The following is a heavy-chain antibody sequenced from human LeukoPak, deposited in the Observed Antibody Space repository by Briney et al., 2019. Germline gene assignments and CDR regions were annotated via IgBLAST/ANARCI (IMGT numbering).Heavy chain of an antibody. V-gene: IGHV7-4-1*02. CDR1: GYTFTSYG. CDR3: ARDYVSADYILDAFDI. CDR2: INTNTGNP. J-gene: IGHJ3*02. Sequence: ASVKVSCKASGYTFTSYGISWVRQAPGQGLEWMGWINTNTGNPTNAQGFTGRFVFSLDTSVDTAYLQISSLKAEDTAVYYCARDYVSADYILDAFDIWGQGTMVTVSS. D-gene: IGHD4-11*01.